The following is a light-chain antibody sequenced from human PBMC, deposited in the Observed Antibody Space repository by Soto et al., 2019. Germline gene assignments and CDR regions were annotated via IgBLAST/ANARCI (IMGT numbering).Light chain of an antibody. CDR3: QQYKNWPHT. V-gene: IGKV3-15*01. CDR1: QSVSSN. Sequence: EIVLTQSPATLSLSPGEIATLSCRASQSVSSNLAWYQQKPGQSPRLLIYGASTRATGIPARFSGSGSGTEFTLTINSLQSEDFAVYYCQQYKNWPHTFGQGTKVDIK. CDR2: GAS. J-gene: IGKJ2*01.